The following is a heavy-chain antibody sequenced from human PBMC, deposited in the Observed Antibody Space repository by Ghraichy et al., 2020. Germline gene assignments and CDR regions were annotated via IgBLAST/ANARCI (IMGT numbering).Heavy chain of an antibody. Sequence: SETLSLTCAVYGGSFSGYYWSWIRQPPGKGLEWIGEINHSGSTNYNPSLKSRVTISVDTSKNQFSLKLSSVTAADTAVYYCARPRARAYASHPYYFDYWGQGTLVTVSS. J-gene: IGHJ4*02. CDR3: ARPRARAYASHPYYFDY. CDR2: INHSGST. D-gene: IGHD2-8*01. CDR1: GGSFSGYY. V-gene: IGHV4-34*01.